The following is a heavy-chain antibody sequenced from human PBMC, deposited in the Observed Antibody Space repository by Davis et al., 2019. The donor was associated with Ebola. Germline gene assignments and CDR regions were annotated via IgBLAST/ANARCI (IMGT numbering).Heavy chain of an antibody. CDR3: AKDTNNVWFDV. Sequence: GGSLRLSCAASGFSFYKYAMSWVRQAPGKGLEWVSTLGLSADTYYADSVKGRFTISRDNSKNTLHLQMNSLRVEDTAIYFCAKDTNNVWFDVWGPGTMVTVSS. CDR2: LGLSADT. CDR1: GFSFYKYA. D-gene: IGHD2-8*01. V-gene: IGHV3-23*01. J-gene: IGHJ3*01.